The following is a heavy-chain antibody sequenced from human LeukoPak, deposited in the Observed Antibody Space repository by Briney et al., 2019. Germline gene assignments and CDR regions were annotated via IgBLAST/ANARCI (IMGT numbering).Heavy chain of an antibody. CDR1: GGSISSYY. CDR2: IYYSGST. V-gene: IGHV4-59*01. CDR3: ARADILTGFGGS. J-gene: IGHJ4*02. D-gene: IGHD3-9*01. Sequence: SETLSLTCTVSGGSISSYYWSWIRQPPWKGLEWIGYIYYSGSTNYNPSLKSRVTISVDTSKNQFSLKLSSVTAADTAVYYCARADILTGFGGSWGQGTLVTVSS.